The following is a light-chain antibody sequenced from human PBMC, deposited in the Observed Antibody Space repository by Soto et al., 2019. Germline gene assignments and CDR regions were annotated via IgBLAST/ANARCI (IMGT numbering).Light chain of an antibody. CDR3: CSYAGSYTFVV. J-gene: IGLJ2*01. CDR2: DVS. CDR1: SSDVGGYNY. V-gene: IGLV2-11*01. Sequence: QSALTQPRSVSGSPGQSVTISCTGTSSDVGGYNYVSWYQQHPGKAPKLMIYDVSKRPSGVPDRFSGSKSGNTASLTIPGLQAEDEADYYCCSYAGSYTFVVFGGGTKLTVL.